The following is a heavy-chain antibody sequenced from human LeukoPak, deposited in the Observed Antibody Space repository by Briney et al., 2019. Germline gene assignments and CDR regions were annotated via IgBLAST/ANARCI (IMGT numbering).Heavy chain of an antibody. CDR2: INGRGDST. CDR3: ARDRGDFSFDP. J-gene: IGHJ5*02. D-gene: IGHD3-3*01. CDR1: GFTFSNYA. Sequence: GGSLRLSCTTSGFTFSNYAMSWVRQAPGKGLEWVSGINGRGDSTVYADAVKGRFTISRDKSKNTLFLQMNSLRAEDTAVYYCARDRGDFSFDPWGQGTLVTVSS. V-gene: IGHV3-23*01.